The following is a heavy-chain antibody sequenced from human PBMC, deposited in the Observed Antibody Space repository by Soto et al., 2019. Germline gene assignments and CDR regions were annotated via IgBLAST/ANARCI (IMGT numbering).Heavy chain of an antibody. CDR3: ARAAYSGLYGMDV. V-gene: IGHV1-3*01. J-gene: IGHJ6*02. CDR2: INAGNGNT. D-gene: IGHD5-12*01. Sequence: GASVKVSYKASGYTFTSYAMHWVRQAPGQRLEWMGWINAGNGNTKYSQKFQGRVTITRDTSASTAYMELSSLRSEDTAVYYCARAAYSGLYGMDVWGQGTTVTVSS. CDR1: GYTFTSYA.